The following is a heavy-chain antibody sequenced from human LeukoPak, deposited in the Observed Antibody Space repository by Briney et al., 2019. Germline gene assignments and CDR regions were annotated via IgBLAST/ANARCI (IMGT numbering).Heavy chain of an antibody. V-gene: IGHV4-39*07. CDR1: GGSIRNSSYY. Sequence: SETLSLTCTVSGGSIRNSSYYCGWIRQPPGKGLEWIGSIFYGGTTYYNPSLKSRVTISVDTSKNQFSLKLNSVTAADTAVYYCARGGTLYSSTWWGQGTLVTVSS. CDR3: ARGGTLYSSTW. D-gene: IGHD6-13*01. CDR2: IFYGGTT. J-gene: IGHJ4*02.